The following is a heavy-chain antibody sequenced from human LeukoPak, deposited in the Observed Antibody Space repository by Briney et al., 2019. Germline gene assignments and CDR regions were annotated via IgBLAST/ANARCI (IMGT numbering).Heavy chain of an antibody. CDR2: ITPDGSST. J-gene: IGHJ4*02. CDR3: SSQISRGGN. CDR1: GFSFSTYW. Sequence: PGGSLRLSCAASGFSFSTYWMHWVRQVPGKGPEWVSHITPDGSSTNYADSVKGRFIISRDNAKNTLYLQMNSLRAEDTAVYYCSSQISRGGNWGQGTLVTVSS. V-gene: IGHV3-74*01. D-gene: IGHD3-16*01.